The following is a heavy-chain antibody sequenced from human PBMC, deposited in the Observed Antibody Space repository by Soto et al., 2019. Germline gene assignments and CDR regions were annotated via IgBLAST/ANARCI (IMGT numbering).Heavy chain of an antibody. Sequence: GGSLRLSCAASGFTFSNAWMSWVRQAPGKGLEWVGRIKSKTDGGTTDYAAPVKGRFTISRDDSKTTLYLQMNSLKTEDTAVYYCSTYYYGSGSYYRRAYYYYYMDVWGKGTTVTVSS. CDR1: GFTFSNAW. CDR3: STYYYGSGSYYRRAYYYYYMDV. V-gene: IGHV3-15*01. J-gene: IGHJ6*03. CDR2: IKSKTDGGTT. D-gene: IGHD3-10*01.